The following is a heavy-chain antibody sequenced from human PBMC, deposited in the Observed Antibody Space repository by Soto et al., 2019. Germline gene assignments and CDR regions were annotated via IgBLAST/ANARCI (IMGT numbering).Heavy chain of an antibody. CDR3: ARILGPSVLDAFDI. CDR2: IYYSGST. J-gene: IGHJ3*02. CDR1: GYSISSSNW. D-gene: IGHD3-3*01. V-gene: IGHV4-28*01. Sequence: QVQLQESGPGLVKASDTLSLTCAVSGYSISSSNWWGWIRQPPGKGLEWIGYIYYSGSTYYNPSLKSRVTMSVDTSKNQFSLKLSSVTAVDTAVYYCARILGPSVLDAFDIWGQGTMVTVSS.